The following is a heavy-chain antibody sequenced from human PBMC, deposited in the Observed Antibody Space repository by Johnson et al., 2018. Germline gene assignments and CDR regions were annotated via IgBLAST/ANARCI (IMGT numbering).Heavy chain of an antibody. D-gene: IGHD6-13*01. CDR3: ARRPYSSPCYHYYYQPV. CDR2: IKQDGSEK. J-gene: IGHJ6*03. Sequence: VQLVESGGGLVQPGGSLRLSCAASGFTFSSYWMSWVRQAPGKGLEWVANIKQDGSEKYYVDTVKGRFTISRDNAGNSLYLQMNGLRTEDTAVYYCARRPYSSPCYHYYYQPVWGSGATVTVSS. V-gene: IGHV3-7*01. CDR1: GFTFSSYW.